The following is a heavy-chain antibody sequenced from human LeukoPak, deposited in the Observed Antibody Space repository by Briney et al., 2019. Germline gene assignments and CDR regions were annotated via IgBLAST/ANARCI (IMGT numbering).Heavy chain of an antibody. CDR1: GFTFSSYA. CDR3: ARGSIRGYDYLDY. CDR2: ISSSSSTI. V-gene: IGHV3-48*02. D-gene: IGHD5-12*01. Sequence: PGRSLRLSCAASGFTFSSYAMHWVRQAPGKGLEWVSYISSSSSTIYYADSVKGRFTISRDNAKNSLYLQMNSLRDEDTAVYYCARGSIRGYDYLDYWGQGTLVTVSS. J-gene: IGHJ4*02.